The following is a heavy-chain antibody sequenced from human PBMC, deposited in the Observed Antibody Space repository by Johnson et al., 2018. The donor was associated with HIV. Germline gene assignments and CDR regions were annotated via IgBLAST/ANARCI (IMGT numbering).Heavy chain of an antibody. V-gene: IGHV3-13*01. CDR2: IGNAGDT. CDR1: GFTFSSYA. J-gene: IGHJ3*02. CDR3: ARGASDDSSGYSGSLDAFDI. Sequence: VQLVESGGGLVQPGGSLRLSCAASGFTFSSYAMHWVRQGTGKGLEWVSGIGNAGDTYYPGSVKGRFTISSENAKNSLYLQMNSLRAGDTAVYYCARGASDDSSGYSGSLDAFDIWGQGTMVTVSS. D-gene: IGHD3-22*01.